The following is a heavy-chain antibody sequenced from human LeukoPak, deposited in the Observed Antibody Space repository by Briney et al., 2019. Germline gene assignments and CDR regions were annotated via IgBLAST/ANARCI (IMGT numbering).Heavy chain of an antibody. Sequence: ASVKVSCKTSGYTFTDYYIHWVRQAPGQGLEWMGWINPNSGETNSAQKFQGRVTMTGDTAIRTAYMVLSRLTSDDTAVYYCATDRDYSNTERGFDYWGQGTLVTVSS. V-gene: IGHV1-2*02. J-gene: IGHJ4*02. D-gene: IGHD4-11*01. CDR3: ATDRDYSNTERGFDY. CDR2: INPNSGET. CDR1: GYTFTDYY.